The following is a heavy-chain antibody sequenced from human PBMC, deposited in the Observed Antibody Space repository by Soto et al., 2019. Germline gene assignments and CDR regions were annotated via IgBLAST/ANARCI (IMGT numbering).Heavy chain of an antibody. V-gene: IGHV1-8*01. Sequence: ASVKVSCKASGYTFTSYDINWVRQATGQGLEWMGWMNPNSGNTGYAQKFQGRVNMTRNTSISTAYMELSSLRSEDTAVYYCASGSGGSLYYYYYMDVWGKGTTVTVSS. CDR2: MNPNSGNT. CDR1: GYTFTSYD. J-gene: IGHJ6*03. CDR3: ASGSGGSLYYYYYMDV. D-gene: IGHD2-15*01.